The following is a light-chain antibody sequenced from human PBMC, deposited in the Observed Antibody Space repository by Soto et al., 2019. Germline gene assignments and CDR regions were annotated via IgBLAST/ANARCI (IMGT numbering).Light chain of an antibody. J-gene: IGLJ3*02. CDR2: EVS. V-gene: IGLV2-14*01. CDR1: NSDVGGHKY. CDR3: NSYTSSSTWV. Sequence: QSVLTQPTSVSGSPGQSITISCTGTNSDVGGHKYVSWYQQHPGKAPKLMIYEVSRRPSGVSHRFSGSKSGNTASLTISGLQAEDEADYYCNSYTSSSTWVFGGGTKLTVL.